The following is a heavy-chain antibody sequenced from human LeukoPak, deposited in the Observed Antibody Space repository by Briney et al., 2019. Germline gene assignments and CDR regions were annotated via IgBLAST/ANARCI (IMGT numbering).Heavy chain of an antibody. V-gene: IGHV4-39*01. J-gene: IGHJ4*02. CDR3: ARQSNSYYFDY. CDR1: RGSISSSSYY. Sequence: SETLSLTCTVSRGSISSSSYYWGWIRQPPGKGLEWIGSIYYSGSTYYNPSLKSRVTISVDTSKNQFSLKLSSVTAADTAVYYCARQSNSYYFDYWGQGTLVTVSS. CDR2: IYYSGST.